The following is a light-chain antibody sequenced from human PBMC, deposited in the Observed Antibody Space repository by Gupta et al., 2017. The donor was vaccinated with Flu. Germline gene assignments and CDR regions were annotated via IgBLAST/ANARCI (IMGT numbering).Light chain of an antibody. Sequence: IQMTQSPSSLSASVGDRVTITCRASQSVATYFNWYQQKPGTAPRLLIYAASTLQIGVPSRFSGSGSGTDFTLTINSLQPEDSATYYCQQSATTPHTFGQGTKVEIK. CDR2: AAS. CDR1: QSVATY. V-gene: IGKV1-39*01. J-gene: IGKJ2*01. CDR3: QQSATTPHT.